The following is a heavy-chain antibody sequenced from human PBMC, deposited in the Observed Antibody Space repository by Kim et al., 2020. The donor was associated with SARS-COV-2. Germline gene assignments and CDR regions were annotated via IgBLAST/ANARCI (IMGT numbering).Heavy chain of an antibody. CDR1: GGSISSSSYY. CDR2: IYYSGST. J-gene: IGHJ4*02. D-gene: IGHD5-12*01. V-gene: IGHV4-39*07. Sequence: SETLSLTCTVSGGSISSSSYYWGWIRQPPGKGLEWIGSIYYSGSTYYNPSLKSRVTISVDTSKNQFSLKLSSVTAADTAVYYCARDMPWLQPDYWGQGTLVTVSS. CDR3: ARDMPWLQPDY.